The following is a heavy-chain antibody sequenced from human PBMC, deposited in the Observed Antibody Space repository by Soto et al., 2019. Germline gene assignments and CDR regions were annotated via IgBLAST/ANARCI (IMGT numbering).Heavy chain of an antibody. CDR2: INPSGGST. CDR3: ARCSGGSCYSESAFDI. V-gene: IGHV1-46*01. D-gene: IGHD2-15*01. CDR1: GYTFTSYY. J-gene: IGHJ3*02. Sequence: ASVKVSCKASGYTFTSYYMHWVRQAPGQGLEWMGIINPSGGSTSYAQKFQGRVTMTRDTSTSTVYMELSGLRSEDTAVYYCARCSGGSCYSESAFDIWGQGTMVTVSS.